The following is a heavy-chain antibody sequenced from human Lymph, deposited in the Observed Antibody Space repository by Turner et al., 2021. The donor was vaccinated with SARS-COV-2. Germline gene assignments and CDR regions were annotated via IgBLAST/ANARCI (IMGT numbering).Heavy chain of an antibody. CDR3: AREGVVGATSGLDY. V-gene: IGHV3-33*01. CDR1: GFTFSSHG. J-gene: IGHJ4*02. CDR2: IWYDGSNK. Sequence: QVQLVESGGGVVKPGRSLRLSCAASGFTFSSHGMHWVRQAPGKGLEWVAVIWYDGSNKYHADSVKCRFTISRDNSKTTLYLQMNSLRAEDTAVYYCAREGVVGATSGLDYWGQGTLVTVSS. D-gene: IGHD1-26*01.